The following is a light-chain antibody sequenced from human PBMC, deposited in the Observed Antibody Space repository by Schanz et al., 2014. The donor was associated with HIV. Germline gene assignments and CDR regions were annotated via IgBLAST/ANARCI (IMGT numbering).Light chain of an antibody. Sequence: QSALTQPASVSGSPGQSITISCTGTSSDIGSYNLVSWYQQHPGKAPKLMIYEGSKRPSGVSNRFSASKSGNTAFLTISGLQAEDEADYYCSSYTVSGARGVIVGTGTKLTVL. CDR3: SSYTVSGARGVI. CDR2: EGS. CDR1: SSDIGSYNL. V-gene: IGLV2-14*02. J-gene: IGLJ1*01.